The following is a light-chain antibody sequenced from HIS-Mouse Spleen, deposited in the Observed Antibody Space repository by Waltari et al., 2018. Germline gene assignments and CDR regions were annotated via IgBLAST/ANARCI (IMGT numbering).Light chain of an antibody. CDR1: QDISNY. CDR3: QQYDNLEGT. V-gene: IGKV1-33*01. J-gene: IGKJ3*01. Sequence: DIQMTQSPSSLSASVGDRVTITCQASQDISNYLNWYQQKPGKAPKLLIYDASNLETGVPSRFSGSVSGTDFTFTISSLQPEDIATYYCQQYDNLEGTFGPGTKVDIK. CDR2: DAS.